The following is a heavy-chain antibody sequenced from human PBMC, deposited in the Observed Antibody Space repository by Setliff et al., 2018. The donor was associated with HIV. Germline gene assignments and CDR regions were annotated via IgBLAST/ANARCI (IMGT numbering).Heavy chain of an antibody. Sequence: SETLSLTCTVSGGSVNSKTNYWAWIRQPPGKGLEWIGTFSYGGDTSYNPSLKSRVTISLDTSKNQVSLKLNSVTAADTAVFYCARGGRKDLADTWGQGTLVTVSS. CDR1: GGSVNSKTNY. CDR2: FSYGGDT. CDR3: ARGGRKDLADT. J-gene: IGHJ5*02. V-gene: IGHV4-39*07. D-gene: IGHD3-16*01.